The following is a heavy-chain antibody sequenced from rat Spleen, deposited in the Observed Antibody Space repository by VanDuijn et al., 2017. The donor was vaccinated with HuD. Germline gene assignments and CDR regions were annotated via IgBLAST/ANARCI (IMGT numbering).Heavy chain of an antibody. CDR2: ISTSGGST. Sequence: EVELVESGGGLVQPGRSMKLSCAASGFTFSNYGMAWVRQAPTKGLEWVASISTSGGSTYYRDSVKGRFTISRDNAKSTLYLQMKSLRSEDTATYYCTREDWVFDYWGQGVMVTVSS. J-gene: IGHJ2*01. CDR1: GFTFSNYG. D-gene: IGHD5-1*01. V-gene: IGHV5-46*01. CDR3: TREDWVFDY.